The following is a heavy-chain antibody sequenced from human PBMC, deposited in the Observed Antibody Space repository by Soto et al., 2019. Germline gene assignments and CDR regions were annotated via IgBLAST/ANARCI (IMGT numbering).Heavy chain of an antibody. D-gene: IGHD3-22*01. CDR2: IYYSGST. CDR1: GGSISSYY. CDR3: ARGYSDYYDSSGYVDY. J-gene: IGHJ4*02. Sequence: SETLSLTCTVSGGSISSYYWSWIRQPPGKGLEWIGYIYYSGSTNYNPSLKSRVTISVDTSKNQFSLKLSSVTAADTAVYYCARGYSDYYDSSGYVDYWGQGTLVNRLL. V-gene: IGHV4-59*01.